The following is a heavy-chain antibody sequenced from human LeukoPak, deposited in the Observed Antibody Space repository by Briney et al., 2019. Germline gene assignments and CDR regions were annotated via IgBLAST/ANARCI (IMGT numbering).Heavy chain of an antibody. CDR1: GFTFSSYA. D-gene: IGHD6-19*01. J-gene: IGHJ4*02. CDR2: ISGSGGST. CDR3: AKDHMAVAGTFGYYFDY. Sequence: HPGGSLRLSCAASGFTFSSYAMSWVRQAPGKGLEWVSAISGSGGSTYYADSVKGRFTISRDNSKNTLYLQMNSLRAEDTAVYYCAKDHMAVAGTFGYYFDYWGQGTLVTVSS. V-gene: IGHV3-23*01.